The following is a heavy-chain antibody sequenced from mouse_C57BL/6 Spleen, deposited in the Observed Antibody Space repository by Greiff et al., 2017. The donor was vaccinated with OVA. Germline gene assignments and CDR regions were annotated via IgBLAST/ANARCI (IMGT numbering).Heavy chain of an antibody. Sequence: VQLQQPGAELVKPGASVNLSCKASGFTFTSYWMHWVKQRPGRGLEWIGMLDPNSGGTKYNEKFKSKATLTVDKPSSTASMQLSSLTSEDSAVYYCARRDRGFYAMDYWGQGTSVTVSS. J-gene: IGHJ4*01. D-gene: IGHD2-14*01. CDR2: LDPNSGGT. CDR3: ARRDRGFYAMDY. CDR1: GFTFTSYW. V-gene: IGHV1-72*01.